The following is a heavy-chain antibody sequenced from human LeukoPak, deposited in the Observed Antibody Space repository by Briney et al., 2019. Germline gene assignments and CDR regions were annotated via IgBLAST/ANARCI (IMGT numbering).Heavy chain of an antibody. CDR3: ARRRSGGSPYYYMDV. V-gene: IGHV4-4*09. J-gene: IGHJ6*03. D-gene: IGHD2-15*01. CDR1: GGSISSYY. CDR2: IYTSGST. Sequence: SETLSLTCTVSGGSISSYYWSWIRQPPGKGLEWIGYIYTSGSTNYNPSLKSRITISVDTSKNQFSLKLSSVTAADTAVYYCARRRSGGSPYYYMDVWGKGTTVTVSS.